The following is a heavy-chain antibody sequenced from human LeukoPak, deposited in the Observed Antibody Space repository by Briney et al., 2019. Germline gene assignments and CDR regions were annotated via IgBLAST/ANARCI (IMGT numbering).Heavy chain of an antibody. Sequence: PSETLSLTCTVSGGSISSYYWSWIRQPPGKGLEWIGYIYYSGSTNYNPSLKSRVTISVDTSKNQFSLKLSSVTAADTAVYYCARGTYSGYDYGGYYFDYWGQGTLVTVSS. D-gene: IGHD5-12*01. CDR3: ARGTYSGYDYGGYYFDY. CDR1: GGSISSYY. J-gene: IGHJ4*02. CDR2: IYYSGST. V-gene: IGHV4-59*01.